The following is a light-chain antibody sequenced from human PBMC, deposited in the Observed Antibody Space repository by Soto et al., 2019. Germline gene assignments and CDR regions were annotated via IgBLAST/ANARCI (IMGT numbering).Light chain of an antibody. CDR3: SSYGGSDNLI. Sequence: QSALTQPPSASGYPGQSVTISCTGSSSDVGGYNCVSWFQQHPGKAPKLMIFEDIKRPSGVPDRFSASKSGNTASLTVSGLQAEDEADYYCSSYGGSDNLIFGGGTKLTVL. J-gene: IGLJ2*01. CDR1: SSDVGGYNC. V-gene: IGLV2-8*01. CDR2: EDI.